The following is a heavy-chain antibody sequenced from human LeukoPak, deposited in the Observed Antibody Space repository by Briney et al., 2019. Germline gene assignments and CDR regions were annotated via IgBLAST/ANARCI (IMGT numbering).Heavy chain of an antibody. Sequence: GGSLRLSCTASGFTFSDYGMNWVRQAPGKGLEWVGRIKSKTDGGTTDYAAPVKGRFTISRDDSKNTLYLQMNSLKTEDTAVYYCTTQYYYDSSGSLQHDYWGQGTLVTVSS. CDR1: GFTFSDYG. CDR3: TTQYYYDSSGSLQHDY. CDR2: IKSKTDGGTT. V-gene: IGHV3-15*07. D-gene: IGHD3-22*01. J-gene: IGHJ4*02.